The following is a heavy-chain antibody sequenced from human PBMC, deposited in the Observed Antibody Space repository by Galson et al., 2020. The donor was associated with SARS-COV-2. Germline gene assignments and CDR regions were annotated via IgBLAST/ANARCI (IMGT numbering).Heavy chain of an antibody. CDR3: AKLGGNSPVYNLFDP. CDR2: IYHSGGT. Sequence: SETLSLPCAVSGGSITSSNWWSWVRQPPGGGLEWIGEIYHSGGTNYNPSLKSRVTISVDKSKNQFSLKLNSVTAADTAVYYCAKLGGNSPVYNLFDPFGQGTLVTVSA. V-gene: IGHV4-4*02. D-gene: IGHD3-16*01. CDR1: GGSITSSNW. J-gene: IGHJ5*02.